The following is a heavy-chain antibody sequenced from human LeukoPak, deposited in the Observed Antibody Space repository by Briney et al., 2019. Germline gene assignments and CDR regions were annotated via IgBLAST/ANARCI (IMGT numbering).Heavy chain of an antibody. CDR1: GFPFTNAW. CDR3: TTLSGDCSSTSCYVRESSGPFFDY. J-gene: IGHJ4*02. CDR2: IRSQGFGGTT. D-gene: IGHD2-2*01. V-gene: IGHV3-15*01. Sequence: GGSLRLSCAASGFPFTNAWMTWVRLAPGKWLEWVGRIRSQGFGGTTDYAAPVKGRFTISRDDSKNTLYLQMHSLKTEDTAVYYCTTLSGDCSSTSCYVRESSGPFFDYWGQGTLVTVSS.